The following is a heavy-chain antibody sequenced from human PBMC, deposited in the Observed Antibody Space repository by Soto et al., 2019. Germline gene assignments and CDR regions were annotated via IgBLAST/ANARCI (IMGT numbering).Heavy chain of an antibody. V-gene: IGHV3-7*01. D-gene: IGHD5-12*01. Sequence: GGSLRLSCAASGFTFSSYWMSWVRQAPGKGLEWVANIKQDGSEKYYADSVKGRFTISRDNAKNSLYLQMNSLRDEDTAVYYCARDVSGLNWFDPWGQGTLVTVSS. CDR1: GFTFSSYW. J-gene: IGHJ5*02. CDR2: IKQDGSEK. CDR3: ARDVSGLNWFDP.